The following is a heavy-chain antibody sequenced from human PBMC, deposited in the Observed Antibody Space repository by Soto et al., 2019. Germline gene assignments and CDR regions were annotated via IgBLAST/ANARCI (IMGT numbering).Heavy chain of an antibody. V-gene: IGHV3-23*01. CDR2: ISASGRST. CDR1: GFTFSGYA. Sequence: GGSLRLSCAASGFTFSGYAMSWVRQAPGKGLEWISAISASGRSTYYADSVKGRFTVSRDISKNTLYLQMNSLRAEDTAIYYCANAPSTLVNPGDAFDIWGQGTMVTVSS. CDR3: ANAPSTLVNPGDAFDI. J-gene: IGHJ3*02. D-gene: IGHD3-16*01.